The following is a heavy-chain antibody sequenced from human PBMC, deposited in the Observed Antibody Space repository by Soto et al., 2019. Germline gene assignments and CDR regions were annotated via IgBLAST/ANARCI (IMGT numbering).Heavy chain of an antibody. CDR3: ARDAVSMVTTFLDY. CDR2: IWHDGSNE. V-gene: IGHV3-33*01. D-gene: IGHD2-21*02. CDR1: GFPFNNYA. Sequence: QVQLVESGGGVVQPGRSLRLSCAASGFPFNNYAMHWVRQAPGKGLEWVAVIWHDGSNEHYADSVKGRFRIARDNSNNTLYLQMNSLRGEDTALYYCARDAVSMVTTFLDYWGLGTLVTVSS. J-gene: IGHJ4*02.